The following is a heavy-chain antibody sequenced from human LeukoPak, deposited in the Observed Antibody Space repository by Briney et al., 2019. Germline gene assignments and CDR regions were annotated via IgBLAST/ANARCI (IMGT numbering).Heavy chain of an antibody. Sequence: SETLSLTCTVSGGSISSYYWSWIRQPAGKGLEWIGRIYTSGSTNYNPSLKSRVTMSVDTSKNQFSLKLSSVTAADTAVYYCARNRAARSYYYYYYMDVWGKGTTVTVSS. V-gene: IGHV4-4*07. J-gene: IGHJ6*03. CDR1: GGSISSYY. CDR3: ARNRAARSYYYYYYMDV. D-gene: IGHD6-6*01. CDR2: IYTSGST.